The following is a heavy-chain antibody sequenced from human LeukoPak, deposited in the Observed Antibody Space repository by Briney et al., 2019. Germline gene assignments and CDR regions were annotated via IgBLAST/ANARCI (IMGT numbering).Heavy chain of an antibody. CDR1: GFTFSSYA. CDR2: ISGSGGST. V-gene: IGHV3-23*01. Sequence: GGSLRLSCAASGFTFSSYAMSWVRQAPGKGLEWVSAISGSGGSTYYADSVKGRFTISRDNSKNTLYLQMNSLRAEDAAVYYCAKEGAVTGYYGMDVWGQGTTVTVSS. D-gene: IGHD4-17*01. CDR3: AKEGAVTGYYGMDV. J-gene: IGHJ6*02.